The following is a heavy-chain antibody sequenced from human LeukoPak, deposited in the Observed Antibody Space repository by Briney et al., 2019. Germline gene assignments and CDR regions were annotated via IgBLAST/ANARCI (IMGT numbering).Heavy chain of an antibody. CDR3: ARLGNVDTAMVNWFDP. CDR1: GYSFTSYW. CDR2: IYPGDSDT. Sequence: GESLKIFCKGSGYSFTSYWIGWVRQMPGKGLEWMGIIYPGDSDTRYSPSFQGQVTISADKSISTAYLQWSSLKASDTAMYYCARLGNVDTAMVNWFDPWGQGTLVTVSS. J-gene: IGHJ5*02. D-gene: IGHD5-18*01. V-gene: IGHV5-51*01.